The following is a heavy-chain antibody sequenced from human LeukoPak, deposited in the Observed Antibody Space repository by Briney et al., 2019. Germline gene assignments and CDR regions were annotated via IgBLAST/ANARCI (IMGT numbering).Heavy chain of an antibody. V-gene: IGHV4-30-2*01. CDR3: ARVMNYGSGSYYPDY. CDR2: ICHSGST. J-gene: IGHJ4*02. D-gene: IGHD3-10*01. Sequence: SQTLSLTCAVSGGSISSGGYSWSWIRQPPGKGLEWIGYICHSGSTYYNPSLKSRVTISVDRSKNQFSLKLSSVTAADTAVYYCARVMNYGSGSYYPDYWGQGTLVTVSS. CDR1: GGSISSGGYS.